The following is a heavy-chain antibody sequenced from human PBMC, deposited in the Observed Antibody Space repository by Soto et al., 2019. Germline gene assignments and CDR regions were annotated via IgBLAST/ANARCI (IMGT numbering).Heavy chain of an antibody. J-gene: IGHJ6*02. CDR1: GGTFSSYA. CDR2: IIPIFGTA. V-gene: IGHV1-69*06. D-gene: IGHD4-17*01. Sequence: SVKVSCKASGGTFSSYAISWVRQAPGQGLEWMGGIIPIFGTANYAQKFQGRVTITADKSTSTAYMELSSLRSEDTAVYYCARSDYGDYDPNYYYYYGMDVWGQGTTVTVSS. CDR3: ARSDYGDYDPNYYYYYGMDV.